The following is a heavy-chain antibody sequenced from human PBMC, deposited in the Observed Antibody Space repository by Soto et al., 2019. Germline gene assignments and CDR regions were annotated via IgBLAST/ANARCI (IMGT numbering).Heavy chain of an antibody. CDR1: GYTFTGYY. Sequence: ASVKVSCKASGYTFTGYYMHWVRQAPGQGLEWMGWINPNSGGTNYAQKFQGWVTMTRDTSISTAYMELSRLRSDDTAVYYCARAYNWNFGNYYYGMGVWGQGTTVTVSS. V-gene: IGHV1-2*04. J-gene: IGHJ6*02. CDR2: INPNSGGT. CDR3: ARAYNWNFGNYYYGMGV. D-gene: IGHD1-7*01.